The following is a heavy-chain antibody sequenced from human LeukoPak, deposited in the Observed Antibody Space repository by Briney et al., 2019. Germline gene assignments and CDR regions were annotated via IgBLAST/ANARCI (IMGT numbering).Heavy chain of an antibody. CDR3: ARDYYYDSSGYQ. Sequence: SETLSLTCTVSGGSISSSSYYWGWIRQPPGKGLEWIGSIYYSGSTYYNPSLKSRVTISVDTSKNQFSLKLSSVTAADTAVYYCARDYYYDSSGYQWGQGTLVTVSS. CDR2: IYYSGST. V-gene: IGHV4-39*07. D-gene: IGHD3-22*01. J-gene: IGHJ4*02. CDR1: GGSISSSSYY.